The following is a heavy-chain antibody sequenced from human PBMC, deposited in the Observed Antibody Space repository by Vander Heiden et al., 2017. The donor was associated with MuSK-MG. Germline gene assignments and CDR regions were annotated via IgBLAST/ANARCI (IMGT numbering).Heavy chain of an antibody. D-gene: IGHD2-15*01. CDR2: IIPILGIA. CDR1: GGTFSSYA. J-gene: IGHJ4*02. V-gene: IGHV1-69*04. CDR3: ARDTRWELPDY. Sequence: QDQLVQSGAEVKKPGSSVKVSCKASGGTFSSYAISWVRQAPGQGLEWMGRIIPILGIANYAQKFQGRVTITADKSTSTAYMELSSLRSEDTAVYYCARDTRWELPDYWGQGTLVTVSS.